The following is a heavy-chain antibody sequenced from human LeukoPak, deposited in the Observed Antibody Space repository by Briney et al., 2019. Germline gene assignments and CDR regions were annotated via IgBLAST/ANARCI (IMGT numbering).Heavy chain of an antibody. D-gene: IGHD6-19*01. CDR3: AKMLGGWYRY. Sequence: GGSLRLSCAASGFTFSSYGMHWVRQAPGKGLEWVAVIWYDGSNKYYADSVKGRFTISRDNPKNTLYLQMNSLRAEDTAVYYCAKMLGGWYRYWGQGTLVTVSS. CDR1: GFTFSSYG. CDR2: IWYDGSNK. V-gene: IGHV3-33*06. J-gene: IGHJ4*02.